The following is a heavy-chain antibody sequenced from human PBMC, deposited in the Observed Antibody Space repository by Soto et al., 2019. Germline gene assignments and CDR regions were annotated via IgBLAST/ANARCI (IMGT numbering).Heavy chain of an antibody. CDR2: IYYSGST. Sequence: QVQLQESGPGLVKTSETLSLTCTVSGGSVSGGNYYWSWIRQPPGKGLEWIGYIYYSGSTNYNPSLMSRVTLSVDTSKNQFSLNLSSVTAADTAVYYCARDTKEYYYDSSGYYLGYYYYGMDVWGPGTTVTVSS. V-gene: IGHV4-61*01. CDR1: GGSVSGGNYY. J-gene: IGHJ6*02. CDR3: ARDTKEYYYDSSGYYLGYYYYGMDV. D-gene: IGHD3-22*01.